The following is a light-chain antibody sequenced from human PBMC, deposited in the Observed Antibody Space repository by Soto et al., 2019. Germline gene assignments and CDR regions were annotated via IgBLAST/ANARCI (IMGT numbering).Light chain of an antibody. Sequence: QAVVTQEPSFSVSPGGTVTLTCGLRSGSVSTSYYPSWYQQTPGQAPRTLIYSTNTRSSGVPDRFSGSILGNKAALTITGAQADDESEYYCVLYMGSGISVFGTGTKLTVL. CDR1: SGSVSTSYY. CDR2: STN. CDR3: VLYMGSGISV. V-gene: IGLV8-61*01. J-gene: IGLJ1*01.